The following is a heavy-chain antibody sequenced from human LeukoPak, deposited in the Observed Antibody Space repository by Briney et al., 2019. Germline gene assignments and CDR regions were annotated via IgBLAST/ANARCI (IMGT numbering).Heavy chain of an antibody. D-gene: IGHD1-26*01. CDR3: ARGGSLVGATPHDTFDI. Sequence: SPTLSLTCTASGASIGSDYWSWIHEPPRRGLKGVADMYYSGSTNYTPSLKSRVTISLDTSKNQFSLKLRSVTAADTAVYYCARGGSLVGATPHDTFDIWGQGTMVTVSS. J-gene: IGHJ3*02. CDR2: MYYSGST. V-gene: IGHV4-59*01. CDR1: GASIGSDY.